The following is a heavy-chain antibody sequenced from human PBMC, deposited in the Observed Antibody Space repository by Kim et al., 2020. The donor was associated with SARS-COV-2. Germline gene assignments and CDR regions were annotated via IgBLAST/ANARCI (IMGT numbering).Heavy chain of an antibody. V-gene: IGHV3-23*01. J-gene: IGHJ3*02. Sequence: GGSLRLSCAASGFTFSNFAMSWVRQAPGKGLEWVSAIRNDGGRTHYANSVKGRFTVSRDSSKNTLFLQMNSLRAEDTAVYYCAKEFLVSNGLDDFDIWG. CDR1: GFTFSNFA. D-gene: IGHD3-3*01. CDR3: AKEFLVSNGLDDFDI. CDR2: IRNDGGRT.